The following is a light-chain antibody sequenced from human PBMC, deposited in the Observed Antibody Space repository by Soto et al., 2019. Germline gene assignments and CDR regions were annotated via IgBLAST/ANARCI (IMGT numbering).Light chain of an antibody. V-gene: IGKV1-5*01. J-gene: IGKJ1*01. CDR2: DAS. Sequence: DIPTTQSPSTLSPSVVDRVIITCRASQTISNWLAWYQQKPGKAPKLLIYDASILESGVPSRFSGSGSGTEFTLTISSLQPDDFAAYYCQHYSSYSSTFGQGTKVDI. CDR3: QHYSSYSST. CDR1: QTISNW.